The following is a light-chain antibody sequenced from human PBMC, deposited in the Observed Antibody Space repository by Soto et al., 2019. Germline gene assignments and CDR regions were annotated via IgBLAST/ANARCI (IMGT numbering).Light chain of an antibody. Sequence: QPVLTQSPSASASLGASVKLTCTLSSGHSSYAIAWHQQQPEKGPRYLMKLNSDGSHSKGDGIPDRFSGSSSGAERYLTIASLQSEDEADYYCQTWGHGTHVVFGGGTKLTVL. V-gene: IGLV4-69*01. CDR2: LNSDGSH. CDR1: SGHSSYA. CDR3: QTWGHGTHVV. J-gene: IGLJ2*01.